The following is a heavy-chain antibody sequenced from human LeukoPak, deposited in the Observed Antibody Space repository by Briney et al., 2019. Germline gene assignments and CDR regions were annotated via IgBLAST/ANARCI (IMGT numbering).Heavy chain of an antibody. J-gene: IGHJ4*02. CDR3: ARARGDYRFDY. V-gene: IGHV1-69*13. CDR2: IIPIFDAA. CDR1: GGTFSSYA. D-gene: IGHD4-17*01. Sequence: SVKVSCKASGGTFSSYAISWVRQAPGQGLEWMGGIIPIFDAANNAQKFRGRVTGTPDESTSTAYMELSSLRSEDTAVYYCARARGDYRFDYLGQGALVTVCS.